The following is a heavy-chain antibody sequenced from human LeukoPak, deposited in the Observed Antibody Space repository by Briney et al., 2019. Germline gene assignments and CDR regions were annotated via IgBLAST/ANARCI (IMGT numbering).Heavy chain of an antibody. CDR1: GGSISSYY. Sequence: SETLSLTCTVSGGSISSYYWSWIRQPPGKGLEWIGYIYYSGSTNYNPSLKSRVTISVDTSKNQFSLRLSSVTAADTAVYYCAGWDYYYYYGMDVWGQGTTVTVSS. V-gene: IGHV4-59*01. CDR2: IYYSGST. CDR3: AGWDYYYYYGMDV. J-gene: IGHJ6*02.